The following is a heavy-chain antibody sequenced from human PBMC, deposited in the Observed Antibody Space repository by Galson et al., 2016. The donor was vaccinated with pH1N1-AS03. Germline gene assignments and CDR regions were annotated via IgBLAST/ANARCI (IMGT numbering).Heavy chain of an antibody. CDR2: IYPGDSHT. V-gene: IGHV5-51*01. D-gene: IGHD3-16*02. CDR3: ARHSRSDLSSHFDL. J-gene: IGHJ2*01. CDR1: GYNFDTYY. Sequence: QSGAEVKKPGESLEISCKGSGYNFDTYYIAWVRQMPGKGLEWIGVIYPGDSHTRYSPSFQGQVTISADKSTSAAHLQWSSLKASDTGMYYCARHSRSDLSSHFDLWGRGTLVTVSS.